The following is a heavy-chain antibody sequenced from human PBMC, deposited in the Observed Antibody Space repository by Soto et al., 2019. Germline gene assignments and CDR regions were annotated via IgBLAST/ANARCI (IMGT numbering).Heavy chain of an antibody. Sequence: QVQLVESGGGVVQPGRSLRLSCAASGFTFSSHGMHWVRQAPGKGLEWVAVIWYDGSDKYYGDSVKGRFTISRDNPRNTVYLQMNSLRVDDTAMYYCARWADERRLDYWGQGTLVTGSS. V-gene: IGHV3-33*01. J-gene: IGHJ4*02. CDR3: ARWADERRLDY. CDR2: IWYDGSDK. CDR1: GFTFSSHG. D-gene: IGHD1-1*01.